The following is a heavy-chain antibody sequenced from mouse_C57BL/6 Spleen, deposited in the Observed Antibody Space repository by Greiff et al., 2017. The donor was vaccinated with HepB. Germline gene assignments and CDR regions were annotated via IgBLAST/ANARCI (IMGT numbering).Heavy chain of an antibody. Sequence: DVQLQESGPGLVKPSQSLSLTCSVTGYSITSGYYWNWIRQFPGNKLEWMGYISYDGSNNYNPSLKNRISITRDTSKNQCFLKLNSVTTEDTATYYWARGYDGYPYFDVWGTGTTVTVSS. CDR2: ISYDGSN. CDR3: ARGYDGYPYFDV. J-gene: IGHJ1*03. CDR1: GYSITSGYY. D-gene: IGHD2-3*01. V-gene: IGHV3-6*01.